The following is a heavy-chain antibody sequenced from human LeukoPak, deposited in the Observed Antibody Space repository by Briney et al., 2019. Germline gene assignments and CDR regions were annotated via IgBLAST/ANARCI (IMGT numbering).Heavy chain of an antibody. J-gene: IGHJ4*02. CDR1: GFTFSSYW. V-gene: IGHV3-7*01. CDR3: ARDFDRYYFDY. CDR2: IKQDGSEK. D-gene: IGHD3-9*01. Sequence: PGGSLRLSCAASGFTFSSYWMSWVRQAPGKGLEWVANIKQDGSEKYYVDSVKGQFTISRDNAKNTLYLQMNSLRAEDTAMYYCARDFDRYYFDYWGQGTLVTVSS.